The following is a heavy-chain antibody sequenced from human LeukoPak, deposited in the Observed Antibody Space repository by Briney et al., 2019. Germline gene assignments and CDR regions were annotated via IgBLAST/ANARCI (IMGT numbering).Heavy chain of an antibody. D-gene: IGHD3-22*01. Sequence: PGRSLRLSCAASGFTFSSYAMHWVRQAPGKGLEWVAVISYDGSNKYYADSVKGRFTISRDNSKNTLYLQMNSLRAEDTAVYYCARDLVDYNDSSGYYPPSYWGQGTLVTVSS. V-gene: IGHV3-30-3*01. J-gene: IGHJ4*02. CDR2: ISYDGSNK. CDR3: ARDLVDYNDSSGYYPPSY. CDR1: GFTFSSYA.